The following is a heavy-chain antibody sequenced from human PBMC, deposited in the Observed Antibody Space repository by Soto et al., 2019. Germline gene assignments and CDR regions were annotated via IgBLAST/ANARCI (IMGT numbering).Heavy chain of an antibody. V-gene: IGHV5-10-1*01. D-gene: IGHD3-22*01. J-gene: IGHJ6*02. CDR2: IDPSDSYT. Sequence: GESLKISCKGSGYSFTSYWISWVRQMPGKGLEWKGRIDPSDSYTNYSPSFQGHVTISADKSISTAYLQWSSLKASDTAMYYCARRRYYDSSGYSHYGMDVWGQGTTVTVSS. CDR3: ARRRYYDSSGYSHYGMDV. CDR1: GYSFTSYW.